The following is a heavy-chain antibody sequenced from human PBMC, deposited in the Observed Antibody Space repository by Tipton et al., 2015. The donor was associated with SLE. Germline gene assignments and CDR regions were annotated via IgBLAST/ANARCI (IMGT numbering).Heavy chain of an antibody. V-gene: IGHV4-61*09. D-gene: IGHD2-2*01. CDR1: GASVRSGGYH. J-gene: IGHJ4*02. CDR3: VVCSPSSCAYFDY. Sequence: TLSLTCTVSGASVRSGGYHWSWIRQAAGQGLEWLGQMYSSGSTSYNPSLESRVTVSVDPSKNQFSLEMTSVTAADTAVYYCVVCSPSSCAYFDYWGQGRLVTVSS. CDR2: MYSSGST.